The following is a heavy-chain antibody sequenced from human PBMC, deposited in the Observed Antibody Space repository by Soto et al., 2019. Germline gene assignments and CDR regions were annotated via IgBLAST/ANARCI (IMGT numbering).Heavy chain of an antibody. J-gene: IGHJ6*02. CDR2: FDAVSGTA. V-gene: IGHV1-69*06. Sequence: SVKVSCKASRGTFTTYSINWVRQAPGQGLEWMGGFDAVSGTANYAQKFQGRVTIVADKSTSTAYMYLNSLTSEDTAMYYCAILAAAATDYFNYAMDVWGQGTTVTVSS. CDR3: AILAAAATDYFNYAMDV. CDR1: RGTFTTYS. D-gene: IGHD6-13*01.